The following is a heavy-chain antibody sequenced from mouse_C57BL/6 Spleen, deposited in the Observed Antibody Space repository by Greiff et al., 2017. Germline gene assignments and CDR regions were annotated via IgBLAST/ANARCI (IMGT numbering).Heavy chain of an antibody. D-gene: IGHD1-1*01. CDR1: GYTFTSYW. V-gene: IGHV1-52*01. CDR2: IDPSDSET. CDR3: ASYGSSPYAMDY. Sequence: QVQLQQPGAELVTPGSSVKLSCKASGYTFTSYWMHWVKQRPIQGLEWIGNIDPSDSETHYTQKFKDKATLTVDKSSGTAYMQLSSLTSEDSAVYYCASYGSSPYAMDYWGQGTSVTVSS. J-gene: IGHJ4*01.